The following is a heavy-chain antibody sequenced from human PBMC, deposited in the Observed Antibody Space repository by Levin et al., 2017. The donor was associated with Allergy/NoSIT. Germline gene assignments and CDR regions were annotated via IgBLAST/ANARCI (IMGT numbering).Heavy chain of an antibody. J-gene: IGHJ3*02. D-gene: IGHD2-2*01. CDR1: GFTFSSYA. V-gene: IGHV3-23*01. CDR3: AKYRCDSASCRGTFDI. CDR2: IGSSGSPT. Sequence: PGESLKISCAASGFTFSSYAMSWVRQAPGKGLEWVSAIGSSGSPTYYADSVKGRFTISRDNSQNTLYLQMYSLRAEDTALYYCAKYRCDSASCRGTFDIWGQGTMVTVSS.